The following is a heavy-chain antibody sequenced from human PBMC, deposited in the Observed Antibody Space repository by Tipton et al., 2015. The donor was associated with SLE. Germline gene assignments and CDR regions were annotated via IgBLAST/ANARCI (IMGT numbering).Heavy chain of an antibody. Sequence: TLSLTCTASGGSINAYYWTWIRQPPGKGLEYIGYVYPSGGSDYNPSLSGRVTISVDTSKNQFSLKLSSVTAADTAVYYCARDKQTYYYGSGSYTPFDYWGQGTLVTVSS. CDR3: ARDKQTYYYGSGSYTPFDY. D-gene: IGHD3-10*01. J-gene: IGHJ4*02. CDR2: VYPSGGS. V-gene: IGHV4-59*12. CDR1: GGSINAYY.